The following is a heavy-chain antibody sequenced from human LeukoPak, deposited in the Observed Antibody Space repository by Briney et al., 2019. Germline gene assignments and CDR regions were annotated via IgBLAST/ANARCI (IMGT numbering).Heavy chain of an antibody. CDR3: ARAQAGNYDWPLDL. CDR1: GYTFTSYG. Sequence: EASVKVSFKASGYTFTSYGISWVRQAPGQGLEWMGWISAYNGNTNYALKLQGRVTMTTDTSTSTAYMELSSLRSDDTAVYYCARAQAGNYDWPLDLWGQGTLVTVSS. V-gene: IGHV1-18*01. CDR2: ISAYNGNT. J-gene: IGHJ5*02. D-gene: IGHD5-12*01.